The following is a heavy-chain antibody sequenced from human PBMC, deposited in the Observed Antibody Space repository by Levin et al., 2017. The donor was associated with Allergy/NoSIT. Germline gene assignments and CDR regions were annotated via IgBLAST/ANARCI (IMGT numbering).Heavy chain of an antibody. CDR2: ISYDGSNK. Sequence: PGGSLRLSCAASGFTFSSYAMHWVRQAPGKGLEWVAVISYDGSNKYYADSVKGRFTISRDNSKNTLYLQMNSLRAEDTAVYYCARGYFMEYCSGGSCLFLNYWGQGTLVTVSS. D-gene: IGHD2-15*01. J-gene: IGHJ4*02. V-gene: IGHV3-30-3*01. CDR3: ARGYFMEYCSGGSCLFLNY. CDR1: GFTFSSYA.